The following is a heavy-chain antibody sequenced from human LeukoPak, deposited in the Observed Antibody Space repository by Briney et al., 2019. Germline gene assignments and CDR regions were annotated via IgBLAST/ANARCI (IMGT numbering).Heavy chain of an antibody. J-gene: IGHJ6*03. V-gene: IGHV1-18*01. CDR2: ISAYNGNT. CDR1: GYTFTSYG. Sequence: ASVKVSCKASGYTFTSYGISWVRQAPGQGLEWMGWISAYNGNTNYAQKLQGRVTMTTDTSTSTAYMELRSLRSDDTAVYYCARDHGEQLAIYYYYDMDVWGKGTTVTVSS. D-gene: IGHD6-6*01. CDR3: ARDHGEQLAIYYYYDMDV.